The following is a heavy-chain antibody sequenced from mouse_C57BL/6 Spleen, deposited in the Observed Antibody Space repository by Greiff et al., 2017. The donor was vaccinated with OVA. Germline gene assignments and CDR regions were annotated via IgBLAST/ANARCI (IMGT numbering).Heavy chain of an antibody. V-gene: IGHV5-4*01. D-gene: IGHD2-4*01. Sequence: EVQRVESGGGLVKPGGSLKLSCAASGFTFSSYAMSWVRQTPEKRLEWVATISDGGSYTYYPDNVKGRFTISRDNAKNNLYLQMSHLKSEDTAMYYCARDYYDYEGWFAYWGQGTIVTVSA. CDR3: ARDYYDYEGWFAY. J-gene: IGHJ3*01. CDR2: ISDGGSYT. CDR1: GFTFSSYA.